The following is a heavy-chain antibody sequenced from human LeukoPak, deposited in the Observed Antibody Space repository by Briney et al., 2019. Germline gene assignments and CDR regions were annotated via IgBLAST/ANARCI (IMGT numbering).Heavy chain of an antibody. J-gene: IGHJ5*02. CDR2: ISSSSSYI. Sequence: GGSLRLSCAASGFTFSSYSMNWVRQAPGKGLEWVSSISSSSSYIYYADSVKGRFTISRDNAKNSLYLQMNSLRAEDTAVYYCGRVPFLNRNYGGSWFAPGGEEPLLTVSS. D-gene: IGHD4-11*01. CDR1: GFTFSSYS. V-gene: IGHV3-21*01. CDR3: GRVPFLNRNYGGSWFAP.